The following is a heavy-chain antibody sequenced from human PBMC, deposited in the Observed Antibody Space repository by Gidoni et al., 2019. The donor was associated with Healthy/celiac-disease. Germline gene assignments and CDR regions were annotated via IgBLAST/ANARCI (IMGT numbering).Heavy chain of an antibody. CDR2: INAGNGNT. Sequence: QVQLVQSGAEVKKPGASVKVSCKASGYTFTSCAMHWVRQAPGQRLEWMGWINAGNGNTKYSQKFQGRVTITRDTSASTAYMELSSLRSEDTAVYYCARVAAREYYFDYWGQGTLVTVSS. CDR3: ARVAAREYYFDY. V-gene: IGHV1-3*01. D-gene: IGHD6-6*01. J-gene: IGHJ4*02. CDR1: GYTFTSCA.